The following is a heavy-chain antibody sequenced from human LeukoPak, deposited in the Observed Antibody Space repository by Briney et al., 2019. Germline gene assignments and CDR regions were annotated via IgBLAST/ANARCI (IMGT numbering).Heavy chain of an antibody. V-gene: IGHV1-46*01. J-gene: IGHJ5*02. Sequence: ASVKVSCEASGYTFTSYYMHWVRQAPGQGLEWMGIINPSGGSTSYAQKFQGRVTMTRDTSTSTVYMELSSLRSEDTAVYYCARVGCSSTSCYSSNWFDPWGQGTLVTVSS. CDR3: ARVGCSSTSCYSSNWFDP. D-gene: IGHD2-2*01. CDR1: GYTFTSYY. CDR2: INPSGGST.